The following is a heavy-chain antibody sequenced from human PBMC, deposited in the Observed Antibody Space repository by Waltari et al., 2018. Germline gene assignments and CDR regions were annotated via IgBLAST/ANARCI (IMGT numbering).Heavy chain of an antibody. CDR3: AKDIKEIGLELGAFDI. D-gene: IGHD3-3*01. V-gene: IGHV3-9*01. CDR2: ISWNSGSI. CDR1: GFTFDDYA. J-gene: IGHJ3*02. Sequence: EVQLVESGGGLVQPGRSLRLSCAASGFTFDDYAMHWVRQAPGKGLEWVSGISWNSGSIGYADSVKGRFTISRDNAKNSLYLQMNSLRAEDTALYYCAKDIKEIGLELGAFDIWGQGTMVTVSS.